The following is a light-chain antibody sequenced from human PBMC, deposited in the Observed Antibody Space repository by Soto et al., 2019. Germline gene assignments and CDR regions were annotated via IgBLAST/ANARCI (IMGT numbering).Light chain of an antibody. J-gene: IGLJ1*01. CDR1: SSDVGAYNY. CDR2: DVN. V-gene: IGLV2-14*03. Sequence: QSALTQPASVSGSPGQSITISCTGTSSDVGAYNYVSWYQQHPGKAPKLMIYDVNNRPSGVSSRFSGSKSGNTASLTISGLQAGDEADYYCSSYTSSTTDVFGAGTKLTVL. CDR3: SSYTSSTTDV.